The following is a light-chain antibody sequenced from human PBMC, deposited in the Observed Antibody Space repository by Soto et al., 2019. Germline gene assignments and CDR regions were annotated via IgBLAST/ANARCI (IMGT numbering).Light chain of an antibody. CDR1: QSVSSR. J-gene: IGKJ5*01. V-gene: IGKV3-11*01. CDR3: QQRSNWFT. CDR2: DAS. Sequence: IVLTQSPGTLSLSPGERATLSCRASQSVSSRLAWYQQKSGQAPRLLIYDASNRATGIPARFSGSGSGTDFTLTISSLEPEDFAVYYCQQRSNWFTFGQGTRLEIK.